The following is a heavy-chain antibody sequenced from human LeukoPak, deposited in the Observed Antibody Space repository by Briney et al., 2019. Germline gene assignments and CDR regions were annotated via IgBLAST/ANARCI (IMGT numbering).Heavy chain of an antibody. V-gene: IGHV4-39*07. CDR2: IYYSGST. CDR3: ARDYVWGSYRYYYYYMDV. D-gene: IGHD3-16*02. Sequence: SETLSLTCTVSGGSVSSSSYYWGWIRQPPGKGLEWIGSIYYSGSTYYNPSLKSRVSISVDTSKNQFSLKLNSLTAADTAVYYCARDYVWGSYRYYYYYMDVWGKGTTVTISS. CDR1: GGSVSSSSYY. J-gene: IGHJ6*03.